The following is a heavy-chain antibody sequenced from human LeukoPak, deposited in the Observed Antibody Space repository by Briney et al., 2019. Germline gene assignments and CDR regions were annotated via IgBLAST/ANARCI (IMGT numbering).Heavy chain of an antibody. CDR2: TYYRSKWYN. V-gene: IGHV6-1*01. D-gene: IGHD1-26*01. J-gene: IGHJ3*02. CDR1: GDSVSNNRAA. CDR3: ARERGWEPRAFDI. Sequence: SQTLSLTCAISGDSVSNNRAAWHWIRQSPSRGLEWLGRTYYRSKWYNDYAVSVKSRITINPDTSKNQFSLQLNSVTPEDTAVYYCARERGWEPRAFDIWGQGTMVTVSS.